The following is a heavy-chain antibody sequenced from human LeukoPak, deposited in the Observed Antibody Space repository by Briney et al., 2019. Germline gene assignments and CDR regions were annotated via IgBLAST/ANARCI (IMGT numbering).Heavy chain of an antibody. CDR1: GYTFTGYY. CDR2: INPNSGGT. D-gene: IGHD3-22*01. Sequence: RASVKVSCKASGYTFTGYYMHWVRQAPGQGLEWMGWINPNSGGTNYAQKFQGRVTMTRDTSISTAYMELSRLRSDDTAVYYCARDDHSPYYYDSSGRNWFDPWGQGTLVTVSS. CDR3: ARDDHSPYYYDSSGRNWFDP. V-gene: IGHV1-2*02. J-gene: IGHJ5*02.